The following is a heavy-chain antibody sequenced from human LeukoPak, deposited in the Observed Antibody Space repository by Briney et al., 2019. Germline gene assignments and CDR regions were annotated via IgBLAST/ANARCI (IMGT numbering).Heavy chain of an antibody. CDR2: FDPEDGET. CDR1: GYTLTELS. CDR3: ASIQSNKTGGWFDP. D-gene: IGHD4-11*01. J-gene: IGHJ5*02. V-gene: IGHV1-24*01. Sequence: VASVKVSCKVSGYTLTELSMHWVRQAPGKGLEWMGGFDPEDGETIYAQKFQGRVTMTEDTSTDTAYMELSSLRSEDTAVYYCASIQSNKTGGWFDPWGQGTLVNVSS.